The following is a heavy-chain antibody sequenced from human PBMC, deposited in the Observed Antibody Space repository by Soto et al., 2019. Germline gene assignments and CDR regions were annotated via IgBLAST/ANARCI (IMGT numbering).Heavy chain of an antibody. CDR3: TRPQSRTVTRGKNYYYYGMDV. Sequence: GGSLRLSCAASGFTFSGSAMHWVRQASGKGLEWVGRIRSKANSYATAYAASVKGRFTISRDDSKNTAYLQMNSLKTEDTAVYYCTRPQSRTVTRGKNYYYYGMDVWGQGTTVTVSS. J-gene: IGHJ6*02. CDR1: GFTFSGSA. CDR2: IRSKANSYAT. D-gene: IGHD4-17*01. V-gene: IGHV3-73*01.